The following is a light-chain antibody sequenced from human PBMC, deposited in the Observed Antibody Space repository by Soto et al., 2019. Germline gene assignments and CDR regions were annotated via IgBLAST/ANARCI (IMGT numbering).Light chain of an antibody. CDR3: QQYYSAPMT. J-gene: IGKJ5*01. CDR1: QSVLYISNNKNY. Sequence: DIVMTQSPDSLAVSLGERATINCKSRQSVLYISNNKNYLAWYQQKPGQPPKLLIYWASTRESGVPDRFSGSGSGTDFTLTISSLQAEDVAVYYCQQYYSAPMTFGQGTRLEIK. CDR2: WAS. V-gene: IGKV4-1*01.